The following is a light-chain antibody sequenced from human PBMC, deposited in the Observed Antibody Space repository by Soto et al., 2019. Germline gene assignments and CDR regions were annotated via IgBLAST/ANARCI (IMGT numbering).Light chain of an antibody. CDR3: QQYKNWPPLT. J-gene: IGKJ4*01. Sequence: EREMTQSPATVSVSPGERATLSCRASQSVSYNLAWYQQKPGQGPRLLIYGAFTRATGIPARFSGSGSGTEFTLTISSLQSEDFAVYYCQQYKNWPPLTFGGGTKVEIK. CDR1: QSVSYN. CDR2: GAF. V-gene: IGKV3-15*01.